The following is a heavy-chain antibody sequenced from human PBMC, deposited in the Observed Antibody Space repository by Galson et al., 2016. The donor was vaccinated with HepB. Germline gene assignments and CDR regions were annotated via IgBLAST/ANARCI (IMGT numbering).Heavy chain of an antibody. D-gene: IGHD1-26*01. CDR3: ATGVLVSQGFDF. CDR2: FDPEDGER. J-gene: IGHJ4*02. V-gene: IGHV1-24*01. Sequence: SVKVSCKASGNTLSELSIFWMRQAPGKGLEWMGTFDPEDGERSHAQRFQGRVTVTQDRSTDTAFMELSSLTSDDTAVYYCATGVLVSQGFDFWGQGTQVTVSS. CDR1: GNTLSELS.